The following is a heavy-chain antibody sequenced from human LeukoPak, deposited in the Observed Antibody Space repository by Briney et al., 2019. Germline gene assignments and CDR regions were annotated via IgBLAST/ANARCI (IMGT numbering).Heavy chain of an antibody. J-gene: IGHJ5*02. CDR2: ISGSGSHA. D-gene: IGHD1-1*01. Sequence: PGGSLRLSCAAPGFSFGSYAMGWTRQAPGQGLEWVSAISGSGSHANYAESVKGRFTISRDNSKNTLYLQMHSLIAADTAVYYCGSGPVGTTVPWGQGTLVTVSS. CDR1: GFSFGSYA. V-gene: IGHV3-23*01. CDR3: GSGPVGTTVP.